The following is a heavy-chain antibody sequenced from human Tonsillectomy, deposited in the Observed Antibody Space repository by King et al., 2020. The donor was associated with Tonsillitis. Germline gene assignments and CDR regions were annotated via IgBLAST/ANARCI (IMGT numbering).Heavy chain of an antibody. Sequence: VQLVESGGGLVKPGRSLRLSCTASGFTFGDYAMSWFRQAPGKGLEGGGFIRSKAYGGTTEYAASVKGRFTISRDDSKSIAYLQMNSLKTEDTAVYYCTRDTSYSSGWYMGIDAFDIWGQGTMVTVSS. V-gene: IGHV3-49*05. CDR1: GFTFGDYA. CDR3: TRDTSYSSGWYMGIDAFDI. CDR2: IRSKAYGGTT. J-gene: IGHJ3*02. D-gene: IGHD6-19*01.